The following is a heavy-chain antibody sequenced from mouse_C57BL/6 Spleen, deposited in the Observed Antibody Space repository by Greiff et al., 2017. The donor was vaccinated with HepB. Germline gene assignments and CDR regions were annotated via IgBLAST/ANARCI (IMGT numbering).Heavy chain of an antibody. Sequence: QVQLQQPGAELVKPGASVKLSCKASGYTFTSYWMHWVKQRPGQGLEWIGMIHPNSGSTNYNEKFKSKATLTVDKSSSTAYMQLSSLSSEDSAVYYCARRDYYSTPYAMDYWGQGTSVTVSS. J-gene: IGHJ4*01. V-gene: IGHV1-64*01. D-gene: IGHD2-5*01. CDR3: ARRDYYSTPYAMDY. CDR2: IHPNSGST. CDR1: GYTFTSYW.